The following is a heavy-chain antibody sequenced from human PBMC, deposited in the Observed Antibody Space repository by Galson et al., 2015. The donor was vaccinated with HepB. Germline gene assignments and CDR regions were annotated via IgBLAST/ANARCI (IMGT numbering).Heavy chain of an antibody. D-gene: IGHD3-10*02. CDR1: GYTFTSYA. CDR2: INTNTGNP. CDR3: ARANKGRSTYYYVLYYFDY. Sequence: SVKVSCKASGYTFTSYAMNWVRQAPGQGLEWMGWINTNTGNPTYAQGFTGRFVFSLDTSVSTAYLQISSLKAEDTAVYYCARANKGRSTYYYVLYYFDYWGQGTLVTVSS. J-gene: IGHJ4*02. V-gene: IGHV7-4-1*02.